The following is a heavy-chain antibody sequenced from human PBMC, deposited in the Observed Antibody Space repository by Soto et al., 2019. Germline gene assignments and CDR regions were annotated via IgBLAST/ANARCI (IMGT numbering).Heavy chain of an antibody. CDR3: ARLWRQQLFNAP. V-gene: IGHV4-39*01. CDR1: GGSISSSSYY. CDR2: IYYSGST. Sequence: QLQLQESGPGLVKPSETLSLTCTVSGGSISSSSYYWGWIRQPPGKGLEWIGSIYYSGSTYYNPSLTSRVTIAVDTSKNQFSLKLSSVTAADTAVYYCARLWRQQLFNAPWGQGTLVTVSS. J-gene: IGHJ5*02. D-gene: IGHD6-13*01.